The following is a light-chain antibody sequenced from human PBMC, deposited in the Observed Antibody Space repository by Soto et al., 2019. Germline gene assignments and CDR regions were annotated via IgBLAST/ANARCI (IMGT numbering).Light chain of an antibody. V-gene: IGLV2-14*01. J-gene: IGLJ1*01. CDR2: EVS. Sequence: QPVSVSGSPGQSITISCTGTSSDVGGYNYVSWYQQHPGKAPKLMIYEVSNRPSGVSNRFSGSKSGNTASLTISGLQAEDEADYYCSSYTSSSPDVFGTGTKLTVL. CDR1: SSDVGGYNY. CDR3: SSYTSSSPDV.